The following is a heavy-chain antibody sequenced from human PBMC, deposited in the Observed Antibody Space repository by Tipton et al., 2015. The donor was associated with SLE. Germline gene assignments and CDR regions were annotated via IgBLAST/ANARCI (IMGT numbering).Heavy chain of an antibody. D-gene: IGHD4-17*01. J-gene: IGHJ4*02. V-gene: IGHV4-59*01. CDR3: ARGGAMTTVDY. CDR2: IYYSGST. CDR1: GASINSNF. Sequence: TLSLTCTVSGASINSNFWSWIRQSPGKGLEWIGSIYYSGSTNYNPSLKSRVTISVDTSKNQFSLKLSSVTAADTAVYYCARGGAMTTVDYWGQGTLVTVSS.